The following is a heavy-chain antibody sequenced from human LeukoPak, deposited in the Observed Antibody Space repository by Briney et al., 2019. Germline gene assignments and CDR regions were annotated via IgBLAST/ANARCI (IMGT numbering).Heavy chain of an antibody. Sequence: PSETLSLTCTVSGASISSYYWSWIRQPPGKGLEWIGYVYYSGGTNYNPSLKSRVTISVDTSKNQFSLKLSSVTAADTAVYYCARERVGATIGFDNWGQGTLVTVSS. J-gene: IGHJ4*02. D-gene: IGHD1-26*01. CDR2: VYYSGGT. CDR3: ARERVGATIGFDN. CDR1: GASISSYY. V-gene: IGHV4-59*01.